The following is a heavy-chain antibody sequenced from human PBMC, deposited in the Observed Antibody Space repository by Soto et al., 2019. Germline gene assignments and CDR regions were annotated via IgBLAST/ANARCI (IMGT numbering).Heavy chain of an antibody. D-gene: IGHD1-26*01. V-gene: IGHV3-48*03. Sequence: PGGSLRLSCAASGFTFSSYEMNWVRQAPGTGLEWVSYISSSGSTIYYADSVKGRFTISRDNAKNSLYLQMNSLRAEDTAVYYCARDGGATLRPVDWFDPWGQGTLVTVSS. CDR2: ISSSGSTI. CDR1: GFTFSSYE. J-gene: IGHJ5*02. CDR3: ARDGGATLRPVDWFDP.